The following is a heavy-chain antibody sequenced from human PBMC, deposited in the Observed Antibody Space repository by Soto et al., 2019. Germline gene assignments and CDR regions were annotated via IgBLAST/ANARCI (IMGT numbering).Heavy chain of an antibody. Sequence: SQTLSLTCAISGDSVSINSAAWNLIRQSPSRGLEWLGRTYYRSKWYNDYAVSVKSRITINPDTSKNQFSLQLNSVTPEDTAVYYCARDGRVAAAVFYYYYGMDVWGQGTTVTVSS. J-gene: IGHJ6*02. D-gene: IGHD6-13*01. V-gene: IGHV6-1*01. CDR2: TYYRSKWYN. CDR1: GDSVSINSAA. CDR3: ARDGRVAAAVFYYYYGMDV.